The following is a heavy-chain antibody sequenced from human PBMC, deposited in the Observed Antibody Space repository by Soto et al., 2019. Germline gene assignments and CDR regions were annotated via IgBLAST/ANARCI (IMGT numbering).Heavy chain of an antibody. CDR1: GGSISSGGYY. V-gene: IGHV4-31*03. CDR2: TYHNDNT. CDR3: ARWMYAYYDSSGVQIRFDP. D-gene: IGHD3-22*01. Sequence: QVQLQESGPGLVKPSQTLILTCTVSGGSISSGGYYWSWIRHPPGKGLEWIGYTYHNDNTYYTPSLKGRVAISVDTSKNQFTLKLSSVTAADTAMYYCARWMYAYYDSSGVQIRFDPGGQGTLVTVSS. J-gene: IGHJ5*02.